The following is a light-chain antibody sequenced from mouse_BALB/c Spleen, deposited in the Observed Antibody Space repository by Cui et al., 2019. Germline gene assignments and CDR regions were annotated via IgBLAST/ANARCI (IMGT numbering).Light chain of an antibody. V-gene: IGKV12-46*01. CDR1: ENIYSN. Sequence: DIQMTQSPASLYVSVGETVTITCRASENIYSNLAWYQQKQGKSPQLLVYAATNLADGVPSRFSGSGSGTQYSLKINSLQSEDVGSYYCQHFWGTPWTFGGGTKLEIK. J-gene: IGKJ1*01. CDR3: QHFWGTPWT. CDR2: AAT.